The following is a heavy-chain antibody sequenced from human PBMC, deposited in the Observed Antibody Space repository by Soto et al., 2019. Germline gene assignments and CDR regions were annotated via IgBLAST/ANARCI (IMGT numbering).Heavy chain of an antibody. Sequence: QVQLVESGGGVVQPGRSLRLSCAASRFTFNNNVLHWVRQAPGKGLEWVALIANDGSYIYCADSVKGRFTISRDNSKSTLFLQMNSLTAEDTAVYFCVTEGGLPGTTTGDAFDIWGQGTMVTVSS. D-gene: IGHD1-1*01. CDR1: RFTFNNNV. V-gene: IGHV3-30*04. CDR2: IANDGSYI. J-gene: IGHJ3*02. CDR3: VTEGGLPGTTTGDAFDI.